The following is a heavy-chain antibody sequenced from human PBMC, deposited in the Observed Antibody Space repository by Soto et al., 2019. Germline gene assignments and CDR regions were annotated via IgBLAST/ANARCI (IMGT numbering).Heavy chain of an antibody. J-gene: IGHJ4*02. V-gene: IGHV3-64*01. CDR3: ARLNPIAAAFDY. Sequence: EVQLVESGGGLVQPGGSLRLSCAASGFTFSSYAMHWVRQAPGKGLEYISAISSNGGSTHYANSVKGRSTISRDNSKNTLYLQMGSLRAEDMAVYYCARLNPIAAAFDYWGPGTLVTVSS. CDR1: GFTFSSYA. CDR2: ISSNGGST. D-gene: IGHD6-13*01.